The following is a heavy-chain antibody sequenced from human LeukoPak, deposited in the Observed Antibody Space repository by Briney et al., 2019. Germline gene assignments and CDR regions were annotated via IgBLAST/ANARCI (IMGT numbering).Heavy chain of an antibody. CDR2: ISGSGGST. CDR3: AKDDDSTGYPSYYFDY. D-gene: IGHD3-22*01. V-gene: IGHV3-23*01. J-gene: IGHJ4*02. Sequence: GGSLRLSCVVSGFTLTKYWMSWVRQAPGKGLEWVSGISGSGGSTYYADSVKGRFTISRDNSKNTLYLQMNSLRAEDTAVYYCAKDDDSTGYPSYYFDYWGQGTLVTISS. CDR1: GFTLTKYW.